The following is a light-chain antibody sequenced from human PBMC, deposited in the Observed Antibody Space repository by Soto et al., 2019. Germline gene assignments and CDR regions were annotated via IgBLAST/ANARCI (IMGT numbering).Light chain of an antibody. J-gene: IGKJ1*01. CDR3: QQYYGYPWT. V-gene: IGKV1-8*01. CDR1: QGVANY. Sequence: AIRMTQSPSSLTATTGDRVTITCRASQGVANYLAWYQQKPGKAPNLLIYGATTLQSGVPPRFSGSGSGTDFTLTISGLQSEDFATYYSQQYYGYPWTLGQGTKVEVK. CDR2: GAT.